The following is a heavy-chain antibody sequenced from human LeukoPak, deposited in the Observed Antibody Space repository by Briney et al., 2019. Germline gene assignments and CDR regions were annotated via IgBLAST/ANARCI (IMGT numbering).Heavy chain of an antibody. D-gene: IGHD3-10*01. CDR2: IYYSGST. Sequence: PSETLSLTCTVSGGSISSYYWSWIRQPPGKGLEWIGYIYYSGSTNYNPSLKSRVTISVDTPKNQFSLKLSSVTAADTAVYYCARGKITMVRGVRGYNWFDPWGQGTLVTVSS. V-gene: IGHV4-59*01. CDR1: GGSISSYY. J-gene: IGHJ5*02. CDR3: ARGKITMVRGVRGYNWFDP.